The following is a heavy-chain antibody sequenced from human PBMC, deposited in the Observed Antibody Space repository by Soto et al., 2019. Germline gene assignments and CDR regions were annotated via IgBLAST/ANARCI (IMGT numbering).Heavy chain of an antibody. CDR3: AKDGFWSAGYSYYGMDX. Sequence: PGGTLRLSCAASGFTFSSYAMSWVRQAPGKGLEWVGAIGRSGGSTCYGYSVKGRFTISRENSKKTLYLQMNSPRAEDTAVYYCAKDGFWSAGYSYYGMDXWGQGTTVTVS. CDR1: GFTFSSYA. D-gene: IGHD3-3*01. CDR2: IGRSGGST. V-gene: IGHV3-23*02. J-gene: IGHJ6*02.